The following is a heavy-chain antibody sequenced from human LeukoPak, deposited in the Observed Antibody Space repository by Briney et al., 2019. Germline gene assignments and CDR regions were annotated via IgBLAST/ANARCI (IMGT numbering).Heavy chain of an antibody. CDR1: GGSISSYY. D-gene: IGHD4-23*01. CDR2: INYSGNT. J-gene: IGHJ4*02. Sequence: PSETLSLTCTVSGGSISSYYWSWIRQPPGKGLEWIGYINYSGNTKYNPSLKSRVTISVDTSKNQFSLKLSSVTAADTAVYYCARGAYGGNSASFDYWGQGTLVTVSS. V-gene: IGHV4-59*12. CDR3: ARGAYGGNSASFDY.